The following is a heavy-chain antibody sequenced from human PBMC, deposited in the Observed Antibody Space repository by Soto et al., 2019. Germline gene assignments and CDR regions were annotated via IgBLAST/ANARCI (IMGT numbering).Heavy chain of an antibody. V-gene: IGHV3-23*01. CDR1: GFTFSSYA. CDR3: AKDQFFVFWSVPKSNVDYYYGMDV. J-gene: IGHJ6*02. Sequence: PGGSLRLSCAASGFTFSSYAMSWVRQAPGKGLEWVSAISGSGGSTYYADSVKGRFTISRDNSKNTLYLQMNSLRAEDTAVYYCAKDQFFVFWSVPKSNVDYYYGMDVGAQGTTVTVSS. D-gene: IGHD3-3*01. CDR2: ISGSGGST.